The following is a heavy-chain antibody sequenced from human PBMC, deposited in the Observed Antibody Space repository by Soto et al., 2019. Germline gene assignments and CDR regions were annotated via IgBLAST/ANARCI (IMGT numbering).Heavy chain of an antibody. J-gene: IGHJ4*02. CDR1: GFSLSTSGMC. V-gene: IGHV2-70*01. Sequence: GSGPTLVNPTQTLTLTCTFSGFSLSTSGMCVSWIRQPPGKALEWLALIDWDDDKYYSTSLKTRLTISKDTSKNQVVLTMTNMDPVDTATYYCARILASGSGSDVGYFDYRGQGSLVPVSS. CDR3: ARILASGSGSDVGYFDY. CDR2: IDWDDDK. D-gene: IGHD3-10*01.